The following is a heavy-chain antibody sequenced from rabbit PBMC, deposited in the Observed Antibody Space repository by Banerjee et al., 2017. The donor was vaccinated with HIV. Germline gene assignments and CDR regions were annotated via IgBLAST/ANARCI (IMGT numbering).Heavy chain of an antibody. CDR3: VRDVGGWPYYLNL. CDR2: IYTGSSGFT. J-gene: IGHJ4*01. CDR1: GLDFSSSYW. V-gene: IGHV1S45*01. D-gene: IGHD4-1*01. Sequence: QEQLVGYGGDLGQPEGPLTRSCTASGLDFSSSYWICWVRQAPGKGLEWIACIYTGSSGFTYYASWAKGRFTISKTSSTTVTLQMTSLTAADTATYFCVRDVGGWPYYLNLWGQGTLVTVS.